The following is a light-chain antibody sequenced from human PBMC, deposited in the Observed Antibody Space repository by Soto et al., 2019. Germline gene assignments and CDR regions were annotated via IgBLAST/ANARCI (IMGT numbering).Light chain of an antibody. J-gene: IGKJ4*01. CDR3: QQYNNWPWLT. CDR2: GAS. CDR1: QSVISY. Sequence: VMTQSPVTLSVSPGEGATLSCRASQSVISYLAWYQQKPGQAPRLLIYGASTRATDVPARFSGSGSGTEFTLTISSLQPEDFGVHYCQQYNNWPWLTFGGGTKVEI. V-gene: IGKV3-15*01.